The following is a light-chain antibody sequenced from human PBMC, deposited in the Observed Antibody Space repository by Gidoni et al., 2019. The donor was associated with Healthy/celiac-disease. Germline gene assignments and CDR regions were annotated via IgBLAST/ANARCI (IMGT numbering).Light chain of an antibody. J-gene: IGKJ4*01. Sequence: ALRTTHSPSSFSASTGDRVTITCRASQGISSYLAWYQQKPGKAPKLLIYAASTLQSGVPSRFSGSGSGTDFTLTISCLQSEDFATYYWQQYYSYPLTFGGGTKVEIK. CDR2: AAS. CDR1: QGISSY. V-gene: IGKV1-8*01. CDR3: QQYYSYPLT.